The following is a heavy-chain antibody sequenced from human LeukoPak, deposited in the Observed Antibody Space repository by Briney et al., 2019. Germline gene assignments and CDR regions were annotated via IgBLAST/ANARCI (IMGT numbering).Heavy chain of an antibody. J-gene: IGHJ3*02. Sequence: TSETLSLTCTVSGGSISSGSYYWSWIRQPAGKGLEWIGRIYTSGSTNYNPSLKSRVTISVDTSKNQLSLKLSSVTAADTAVYYCARSRVGARAFDIWGQGTMVTVSS. V-gene: IGHV4-61*02. CDR2: IYTSGST. CDR3: ARSRVGARAFDI. CDR1: GGSISSGSYY. D-gene: IGHD1-26*01.